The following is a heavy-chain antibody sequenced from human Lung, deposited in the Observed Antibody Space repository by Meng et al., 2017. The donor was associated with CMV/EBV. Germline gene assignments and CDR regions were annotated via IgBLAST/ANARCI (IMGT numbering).Heavy chain of an antibody. CDR2: IYRSGTT. CDR3: ARATTLVRGYVVPYYYVMDA. D-gene: IGHD3-10*01. CDR1: IDSHRSDY. V-gene: IGHV4-59*01. J-gene: IGHJ6*02. Sequence: GSXRLXCTVSIDSHRSDYWSWVRLPPGKGLEWIAYIYRSGTTNYNPSLKSRVSISLDRSNNRLSLELESVTAADTAIYYCARATTLVRGYVVPYYYVMDAWGQXTTVTVS.